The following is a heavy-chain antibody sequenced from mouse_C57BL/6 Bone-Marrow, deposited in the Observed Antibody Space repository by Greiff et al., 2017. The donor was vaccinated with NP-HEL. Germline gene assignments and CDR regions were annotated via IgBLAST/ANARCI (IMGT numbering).Heavy chain of an antibody. CDR1: GYTFTDYY. V-gene: IGHV1-76*01. D-gene: IGHD2-3*01. CDR3: ARFGGYSPYYFDY. J-gene: IGHJ2*01. CDR2: IYPGSGNT. Sequence: QVQLQQSGAELVRPGASVKLSCTASGYTFTDYYINWVKQRPGQGLEWIARIYPGSGNTYYNEKFTGKATLTAEKSSSTAYMQLSSLTSEGSTVYFCARFGGYSPYYFDYWGQGTTRTVSS.